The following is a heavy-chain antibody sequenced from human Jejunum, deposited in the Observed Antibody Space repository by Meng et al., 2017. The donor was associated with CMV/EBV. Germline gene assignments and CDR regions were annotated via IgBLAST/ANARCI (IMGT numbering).Heavy chain of an antibody. J-gene: IGHJ4*02. CDR2: INPSGGLT. V-gene: IGHV1-46*01. D-gene: IGHD4-23*01. Sequence: ASGYTFTTYYMHWVRQAPGQGLEWMGVINPSGGLTDYTQKFQGRVTVTRDTSTSTVYMDLSSLRSEDTAVYYCARGQSTLWWYNIDYWGQGTLVTV. CDR1: GYTFTTYY. CDR3: ARGQSTLWWYNIDY.